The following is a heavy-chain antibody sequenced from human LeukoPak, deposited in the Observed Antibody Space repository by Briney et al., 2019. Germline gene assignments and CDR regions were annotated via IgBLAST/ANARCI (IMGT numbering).Heavy chain of an antibody. CDR2: ISYDGSNK. Sequence: PGRSLRLSCAASGFTFSSYAMHWVRQAPGKGLEWVAVISYDGSNKYYADSVKGRFTISRDNSKNTLYLQMNSLRAEDTAVYYCARDQSGVERGDFDYWGQGTLVTVSS. V-gene: IGHV3-30*04. CDR3: ARDQSGVERGDFDY. D-gene: IGHD2-15*01. J-gene: IGHJ4*02. CDR1: GFTFSSYA.